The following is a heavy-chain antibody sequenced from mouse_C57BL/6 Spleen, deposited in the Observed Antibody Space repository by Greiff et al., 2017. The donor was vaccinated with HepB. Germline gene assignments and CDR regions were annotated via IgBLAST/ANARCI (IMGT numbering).Heavy chain of an antibody. CDR2: IDHSDCYT. Sequence: QVQLQQPGAELVKPGASVKLSCKASGYTFNSYWMQWVKQRPGQGLEWIGEIDHSDCYTNYNQKFKGKATFTVDTSSSTAYMQLSSLTSEDSAVYYCARKIYGTCHDYWGQGTTLTVSS. J-gene: IGHJ2*01. CDR1: GYTFNSYW. D-gene: IGHD2-1*01. V-gene: IGHV1-50*01. CDR3: ARKIYGTCHDY.